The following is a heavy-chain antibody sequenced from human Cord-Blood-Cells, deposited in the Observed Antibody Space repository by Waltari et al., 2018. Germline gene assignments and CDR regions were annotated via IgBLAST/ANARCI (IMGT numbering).Heavy chain of an antibody. V-gene: IGHV1-69*01. J-gene: IGHJ4*02. CDR3: ARDLGAGDYYGSGINY. CDR2: SIPIFGTA. CDR1: GGTFSSYA. D-gene: IGHD3-10*01. Sequence: QVQLVQSGAEVKKPGSSVKVSCKASGGTFSSYAISWVRQAPGQGLEWMEGSIPIFGTANYAQKFQGRVTISADESTSTAYMELSSLRSEDTAVYYCARDLGAGDYYGSGINYWGQGTLVTVSS.